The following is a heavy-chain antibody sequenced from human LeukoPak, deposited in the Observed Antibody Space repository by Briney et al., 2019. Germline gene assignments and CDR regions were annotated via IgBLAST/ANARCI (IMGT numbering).Heavy chain of an antibody. CDR3: ATDPTCTMRLSCAFDI. CDR1: GYTFTSYD. V-gene: IGHV1-8*01. Sequence: ASVKVSCKASGYTFTSYDINWVRQAPGQGLEWMGWMNPHSGKTGYAQNFQGRVTMTRDTSISTAYMELSSLRSEDTAVYYCATDPTCTMRLSCAFDIWGQGTMVTVSS. D-gene: IGHD2-8*01. J-gene: IGHJ3*02. CDR2: MNPHSGKT.